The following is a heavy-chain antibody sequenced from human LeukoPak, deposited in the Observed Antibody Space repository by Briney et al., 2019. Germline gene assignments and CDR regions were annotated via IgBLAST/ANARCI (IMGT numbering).Heavy chain of an antibody. J-gene: IGHJ4*02. CDR2: IYSGGST. CDR1: GFTVSSNY. V-gene: IGHV3-53*01. Sequence: PGGSLRLSCAASGFTVSSNYMNWVRQAPGKGLEWVSIIYSGGSTYYADSVKGRFTISRDNSKNTLYLQMNSLRAEDTAVYFSAKNIRDQLLCGFNYWGQGIVVTVSS. CDR3: AKNIRDQLLCGFNY. D-gene: IGHD2-2*01.